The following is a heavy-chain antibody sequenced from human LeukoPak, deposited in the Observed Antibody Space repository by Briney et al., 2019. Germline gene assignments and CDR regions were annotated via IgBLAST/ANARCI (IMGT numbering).Heavy chain of an antibody. D-gene: IGHD1-14*01. CDR1: GGSTSSYY. Sequence: SETLSLTCTVSGGSTSSYYWSWIRQPPGKGLEWIGHIYYSGSTNYSPSLKNRVTISVDTSKNQFSLKLTSVTPADTAVYYCARGPNRYYFDYWGQGTLVTVSS. CDR3: ARGPNRYYFDY. J-gene: IGHJ4*02. CDR2: IYYSGST. V-gene: IGHV4-59*01.